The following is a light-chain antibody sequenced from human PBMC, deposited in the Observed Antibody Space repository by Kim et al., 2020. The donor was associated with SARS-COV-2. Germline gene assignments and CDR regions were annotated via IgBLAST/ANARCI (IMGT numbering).Light chain of an antibody. CDR2: DVN. V-gene: IGLV2-14*03. Sequence: QSALTQPASVSGSPGQSITISCTGTSSDVGGYNFVSWYQQHPGKVPKLMIYDVNIRPSGVSNRFSGSKSGNTASLTISELQAEDEADYYCNSFTTSSTHVFGTGTKVTVL. CDR3: NSFTTSSTHV. J-gene: IGLJ1*01. CDR1: SSDVGGYNF.